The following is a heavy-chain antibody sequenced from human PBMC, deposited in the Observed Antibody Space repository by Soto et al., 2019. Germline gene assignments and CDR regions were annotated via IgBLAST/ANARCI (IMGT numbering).Heavy chain of an antibody. J-gene: IGHJ6*02. V-gene: IGHV1-18*01. CDR1: GYTFTSYG. D-gene: IGHD3-10*01. CDR2: ISAYNGNT. CDR3: ARGVWFGESQVRGYYYYYYGMDV. Sequence: QVRLVQSGAEVKKPGASVKVSCKASGYTFTSYGISWVRQAPGQGLEWMGWISAYNGNTNYAQKLQGRVTMTTDTSTSTAYMELRSLRSDDTAVYYCARGVWFGESQVRGYYYYYYGMDVWGQGTTVTVSS.